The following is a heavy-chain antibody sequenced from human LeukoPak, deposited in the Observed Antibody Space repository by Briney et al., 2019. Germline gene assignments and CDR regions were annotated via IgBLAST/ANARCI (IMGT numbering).Heavy chain of an antibody. V-gene: IGHV4-59*08. CDR1: GGSISSYY. Sequence: SETLSLTCTVSGGSISSYYWSWIRQPPGKGLEWIGYTYYSGSTNYNPSLKSRVTISVDTSKNQFSLKLSSVTAADTAVYYCARHCSSTSCHYYYMDVWGKGTTVTVSS. J-gene: IGHJ6*03. CDR3: ARHCSSTSCHYYYMDV. D-gene: IGHD2-2*01. CDR2: TYYSGST.